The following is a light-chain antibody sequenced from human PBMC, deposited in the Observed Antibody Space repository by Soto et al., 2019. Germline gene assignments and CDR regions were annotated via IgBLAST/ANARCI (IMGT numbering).Light chain of an antibody. J-gene: IGLJ2*01. Sequence: QSVLTQPASVSGSPGQSITISCTGTSSDVGGYNYVSWYQQHPGKAPKLMIYEVSNRPSGVSNRFSGPKSGNTASLTISGHQAEDEADYYCSSYTSSSTVVFGGGTKLTVL. CDR3: SSYTSSSTVV. CDR1: SSDVGGYNY. V-gene: IGLV2-14*01. CDR2: EVS.